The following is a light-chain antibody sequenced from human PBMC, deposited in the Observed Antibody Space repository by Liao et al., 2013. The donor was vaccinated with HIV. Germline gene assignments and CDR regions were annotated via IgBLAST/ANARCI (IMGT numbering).Light chain of an antibody. CDR2: YDS. CDR3: QVWHRSSDHWV. V-gene: IGLV3-21*04. CDR1: NIGSKS. J-gene: IGLJ3*02. Sequence: SYELTQPPSVSVAPGKTARITCGGNNIGSKSVHWYQQKPGQAPVLVIYYDSDRPSGIPERFSGSNFGNTATLTINRVEAGDEADFYCQVWHRSSDHWVFGGGTKLTVL.